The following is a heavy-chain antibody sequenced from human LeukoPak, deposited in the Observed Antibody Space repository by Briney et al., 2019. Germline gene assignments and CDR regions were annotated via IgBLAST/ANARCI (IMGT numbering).Heavy chain of an antibody. D-gene: IGHD5-18*01. Sequence: SETLSLTCSVSGGSMSRYYWSWIRQPPGKGLEWIGYIYDNSGNNPNNYNPSLKSRVTISLDASNNQFSLKLTSLTAADTAVYYCARHPGIQLWIDYWGQGTLVTVSS. CDR1: GGSMSRYY. J-gene: IGHJ4*02. CDR3: ARHPGIQLWIDY. V-gene: IGHV4-59*08. CDR2: IYDNSGNNPN.